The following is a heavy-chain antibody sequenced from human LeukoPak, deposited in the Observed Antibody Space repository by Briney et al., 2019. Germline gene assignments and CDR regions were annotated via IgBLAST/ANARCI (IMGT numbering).Heavy chain of an antibody. J-gene: IGHJ3*02. Sequence: GSLRLSCAASGFTFSSYWMTWVRQAPGRGLEWVANIKRDGSDTYYLDSLKGRFTIFRDNAKSSLSLQMNSLRAEDTAVYYCARDSSYCSGGVCFDVFDIWGQGTMVVVSS. CDR1: GFTFSSYW. CDR2: IKRDGSDT. D-gene: IGHD2-8*02. V-gene: IGHV3-7*01. CDR3: ARDSSYCSGGVCFDVFDI.